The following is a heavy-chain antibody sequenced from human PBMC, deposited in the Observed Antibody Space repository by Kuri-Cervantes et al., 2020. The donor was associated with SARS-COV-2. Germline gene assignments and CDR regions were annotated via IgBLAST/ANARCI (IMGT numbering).Heavy chain of an antibody. CDR1: GGSISSYY. J-gene: IGHJ3*02. D-gene: IGHD2-15*01. Sequence: ESLKISCTVSGGSISSYYWSWIRQPPGKGLEWIGSIYHSGSTYYNPSLKSRVTISVDTSKNQFSLKLSSVTAADTAVYYCAREGGSRYHDAFDIWGQGTMVTVSS. V-gene: IGHV4-38-2*02. CDR3: AREGGSRYHDAFDI. CDR2: IYHSGST.